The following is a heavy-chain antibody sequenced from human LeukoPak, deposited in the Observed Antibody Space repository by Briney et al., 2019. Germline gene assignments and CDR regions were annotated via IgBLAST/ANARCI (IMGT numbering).Heavy chain of an antibody. V-gene: IGHV3-11*01. CDR2: ISSSGSTI. CDR3: AKEKRVGVTPPYFDY. D-gene: IGHD1-26*01. CDR1: GFTFSDYY. Sequence: GGSLRLSCAASGFTFSDYYMSWVRQAPGKGLEWVSYISSSGSTIYYADSVRGRFTISRDNAKNSLYLQMNSLRAEDTAVYYCAKEKRVGVTPPYFDYWGQGTLVTVSS. J-gene: IGHJ4*02.